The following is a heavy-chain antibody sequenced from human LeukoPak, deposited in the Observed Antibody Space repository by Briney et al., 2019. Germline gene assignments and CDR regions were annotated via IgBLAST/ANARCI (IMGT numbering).Heavy chain of an antibody. J-gene: IGHJ6*03. V-gene: IGHV1-18*01. D-gene: IGHD3-22*01. CDR1: GYTFTSYG. Sequence: ASVKVSCKASGYTFTSYGISWVRQAPGQGLEWMGWISAYNGNTNYAQKLQGRVTMTTDTSTSTAYMELRSLRSDDTAVYYCARDYYDSSGYYVNYYYYYMDVWGKGTTVTISS. CDR2: ISAYNGNT. CDR3: ARDYYDSSGYYVNYYYYYMDV.